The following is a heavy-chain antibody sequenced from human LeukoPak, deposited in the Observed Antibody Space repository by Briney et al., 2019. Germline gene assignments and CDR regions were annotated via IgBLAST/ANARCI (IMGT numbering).Heavy chain of an antibody. V-gene: IGHV1-8*03. CDR3: ARVGDKLVGATKGAFDI. D-gene: IGHD1-26*01. J-gene: IGHJ3*02. CDR2: MNPNSANT. CDR1: GYTFTSYD. Sequence: ASVKVSCKASGYTFTSYDINWVRQATGQGLEWMGWMNPNSANTGYAQKFQGRVTITADESTSTAYMELSSLRSEDTAVYYCARVGDKLVGATKGAFDIWGQGTMVTVSS.